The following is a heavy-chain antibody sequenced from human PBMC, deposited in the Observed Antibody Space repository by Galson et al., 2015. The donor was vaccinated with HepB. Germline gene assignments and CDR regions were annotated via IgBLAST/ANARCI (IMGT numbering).Heavy chain of an antibody. CDR2: ISYDGSNK. CDR3: AKDLDSSSWYGGAGADY. CDR1: GFTFSSYG. V-gene: IGHV3-30*18. D-gene: IGHD6-13*01. J-gene: IGHJ4*02. Sequence: SLRLSCAASGFTFSSYGMHWVRQAPGKGLEWVAVISYDGSNKYYADSVKGRFTISRDNSKNTLYLQMNSLRAEDTAVYYCAKDLDSSSWYGGAGADYWGQGTLVTVSS.